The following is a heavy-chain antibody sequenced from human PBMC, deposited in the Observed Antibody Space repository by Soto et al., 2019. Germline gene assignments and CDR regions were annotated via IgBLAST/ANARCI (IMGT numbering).Heavy chain of an antibody. D-gene: IGHD6-6*01. J-gene: IGHJ6*03. CDR1: GGSFSGYY. V-gene: IGHV4-34*01. Sequence: QVQLQQWGAGLLKPSETLSLTCAVYGGSFSGYYCSWIRQPPGKGLEWIGEINHIGSTNYNPSLKSRVTISVDTAKNQFSLKLSSVTAADTAVYYCARVYEYSSSPPIYYYYMDVWGKGTTVTVSS. CDR3: ARVYEYSSSPPIYYYYMDV. CDR2: INHIGST.